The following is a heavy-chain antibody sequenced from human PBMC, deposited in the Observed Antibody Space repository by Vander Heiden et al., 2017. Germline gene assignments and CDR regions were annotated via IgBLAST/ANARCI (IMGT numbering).Heavy chain of an antibody. CDR2: IYYSGRT. CDR3: ARDRVTMVRGVPRGMDV. V-gene: IGHV4-31*03. CDR1: GGSISSGGYY. J-gene: IGHJ6*02. D-gene: IGHD3-10*01. Sequence: QVQLQESGPGLVTPSQTLSLTCTVSGGSISSGGYYWSWIRQHPGKGLEWIGYIYYSGRTYYNPSLKSRVTISVDTSKNQFSLKLSSVTAADTAVYYCARDRVTMVRGVPRGMDVWGQGTTVTVSS.